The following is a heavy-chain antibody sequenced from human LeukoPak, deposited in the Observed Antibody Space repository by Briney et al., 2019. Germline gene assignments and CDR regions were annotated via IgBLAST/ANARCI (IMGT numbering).Heavy chain of an antibody. Sequence: SETLSLTCTVSGGSVSSGSYYWSWIRQPPGKGLEWIGYIYYSGSTNYNPSLKSRVTISVDTSKNQFSLKLSSVTAADTAVYYCARDMVRGPLDYWGRGTLVTVSS. CDR2: IYYSGST. CDR1: GGSVSSGSYY. V-gene: IGHV4-61*01. D-gene: IGHD3-10*01. J-gene: IGHJ4*02. CDR3: ARDMVRGPLDY.